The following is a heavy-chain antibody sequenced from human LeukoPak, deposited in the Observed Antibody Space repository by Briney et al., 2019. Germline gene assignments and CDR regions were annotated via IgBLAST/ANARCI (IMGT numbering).Heavy chain of an antibody. CDR1: GYTFTGYY. CDR2: INPDSGDT. CDR3: AIMWDTFDI. V-gene: IGHV1-2*02. J-gene: IGHJ3*02. Sequence: ASVKVSYKASGYTFTGYYMHWVRQAPGQGLEWMGSINPDSGDTNYAQNLQGRVTMTRDTSINTAYLDLSRLRSDDTAVYYCAIMWDTFDIWGQGTKVTVSS. D-gene: IGHD2-21*01.